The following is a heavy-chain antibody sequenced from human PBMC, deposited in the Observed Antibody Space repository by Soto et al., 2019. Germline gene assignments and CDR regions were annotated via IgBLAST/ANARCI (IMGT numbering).Heavy chain of an antibody. CDR1: GFTFDDYA. CDR3: TKSWRLYYMDV. J-gene: IGHJ6*03. CDR2: ITWNSGTI. Sequence: EVQLVESGGGLVQPGRSLRLSCAASGFTFDDYAMHWVRQAPGRGLEWVSRITWNSGTIDYSDSVKGRFTISRDNAKNSLSLQMNSLRAEDTALYSCTKSWRLYYMDVWGKGTTVTVSS. D-gene: IGHD3-3*01. V-gene: IGHV3-9*01.